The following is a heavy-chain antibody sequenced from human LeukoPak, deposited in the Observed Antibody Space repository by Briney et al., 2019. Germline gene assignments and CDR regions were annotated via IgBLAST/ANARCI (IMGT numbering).Heavy chain of an antibody. D-gene: IGHD6-13*01. J-gene: IGHJ4*02. Sequence: GGSLRLSCAASGFTFSTYSMNWVRQAPGKGLEWVSYIDSRSGTIYYADSVKGRFTISRDNAKKSLYLQVNSLRDEDTAVYYCAREVGSWYDYWGQGTLVTVPS. CDR1: GFTFSTYS. CDR2: IDSRSGTI. V-gene: IGHV3-48*02. CDR3: AREVGSWYDY.